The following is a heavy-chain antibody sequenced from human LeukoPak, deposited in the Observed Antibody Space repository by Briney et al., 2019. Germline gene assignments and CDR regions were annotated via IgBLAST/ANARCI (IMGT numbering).Heavy chain of an antibody. J-gene: IGHJ4*02. D-gene: IGHD6-13*01. V-gene: IGHV1-18*01. CDR1: GYTFTSYG. CDR2: ISAYNGNT. CDR3: ARVVSIAAAGPLDY. Sequence: SVKVSCKASGYTFTSYGISWVRQAPGQGLEWMGWISAYNGNTNYAQKLQGRVTMTTDTSTSTAYMELRSLRSDDTAVYYCARVVSIAAAGPLDYCGQGTLVTVSS.